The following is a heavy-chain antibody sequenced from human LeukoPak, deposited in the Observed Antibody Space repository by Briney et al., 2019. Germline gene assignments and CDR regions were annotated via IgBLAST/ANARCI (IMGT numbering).Heavy chain of an antibody. Sequence: GGSLRLSCAASGFTFSSYSMNWVRQAPGKGLEWVSSISSSSSYIYYADSVKGRFTISRDNAKNSLYLQMNSLRAEDTAVYYCAREGTANWFDRWGQGTLVTVSS. CDR2: ISSSSSYI. CDR3: AREGTANWFDR. CDR1: GFTFSSYS. J-gene: IGHJ5*02. D-gene: IGHD6-13*01. V-gene: IGHV3-21*01.